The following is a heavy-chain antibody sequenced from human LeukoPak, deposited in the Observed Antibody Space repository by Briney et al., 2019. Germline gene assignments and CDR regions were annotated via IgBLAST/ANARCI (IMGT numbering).Heavy chain of an antibody. CDR2: ISSNGGST. V-gene: IGHV3-64*01. J-gene: IGHJ3*02. CDR3: ARESYYDISGFDDAFDI. CDR1: GFTFSSYA. D-gene: IGHD3-22*01. Sequence: TGGSLRLSCAASGFTFSSYAMHWVRQAPGKGLECVPAISSNGGSTYYANSVKGRFTISRDNSKNTLYLQMGSLRAEDMAVYYCARESYYDISGFDDAFDIWGQGTMVTVSS.